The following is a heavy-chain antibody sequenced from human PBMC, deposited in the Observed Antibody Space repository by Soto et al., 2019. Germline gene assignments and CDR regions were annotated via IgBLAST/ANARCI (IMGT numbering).Heavy chain of an antibody. CDR3: ARPHTRKFHYDILTGPYYFDY. J-gene: IGHJ4*02. V-gene: IGHV4-39*07. CDR2: INHSGST. CDR1: GGSITNSNYY. D-gene: IGHD3-9*01. Sequence: SETLSLTCAVSGGSITNSNYYWGWVRQPPGKGLEWIGEINHSGSTNYNPSLKSRVTISVDTSKNQFSLKLSSVTAADTAVYYCARPHTRKFHYDILTGPYYFDYWGQGTLVTVSS.